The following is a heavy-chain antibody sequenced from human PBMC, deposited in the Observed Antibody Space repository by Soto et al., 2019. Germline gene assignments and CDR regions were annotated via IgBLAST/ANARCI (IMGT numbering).Heavy chain of an antibody. CDR3: AREGSSGFGMDV. D-gene: IGHD6-25*01. CDR1: GGSIRSYY. Sequence: QVQLQQSGPGLVKPSETLSLTCTVSGGSIRSYYWSWIRQLAGKALEWIGRIYTSGTTNYNPSLKSRVTILLDTSKNQFSLDSSSVTDADTAVYYCAREGSSGFGMDVWGQGTTVTVSS. J-gene: IGHJ6*02. CDR2: IYTSGTT. V-gene: IGHV4-4*07.